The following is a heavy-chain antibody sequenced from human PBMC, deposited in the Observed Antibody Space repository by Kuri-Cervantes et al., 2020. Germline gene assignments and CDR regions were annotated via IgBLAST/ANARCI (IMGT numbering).Heavy chain of an antibody. V-gene: IGHV1-18*01. J-gene: IGHJ4*02. CDR1: GYTFTSYG. CDR3: ARDRQGIAAAGFDY. Sequence: ASVKVSCKASGYTFTSYGISWVRQAPGQGLEWMGWISAYNGNTNYAQKLQGRVTMTTDTSTSTAYMELSSLRSDDTAVYYCARDRQGIAAAGFDYWGQGTLVTVSS. D-gene: IGHD6-13*01. CDR2: ISAYNGNT.